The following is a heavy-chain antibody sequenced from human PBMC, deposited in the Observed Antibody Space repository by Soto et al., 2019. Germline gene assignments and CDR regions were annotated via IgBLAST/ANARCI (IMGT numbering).Heavy chain of an antibody. CDR2: IYYSGST. V-gene: IGHV4-30-4*01. CDR1: GGSISSGDYY. Sequence: QVQLQESGPGLVKPSQTLSLTCTVSGGSISSGDYYWSWIRQPPGKGLEWIGYIYYSGSTYYNPSLKSRVTISVDTSKNQFSLKLSFVTAADTAVYYCARGVFGVAATYYYYYGMDVWGQGTTVTVSS. J-gene: IGHJ6*02. CDR3: ARGVFGVAATYYYYYGMDV. D-gene: IGHD3-3*01.